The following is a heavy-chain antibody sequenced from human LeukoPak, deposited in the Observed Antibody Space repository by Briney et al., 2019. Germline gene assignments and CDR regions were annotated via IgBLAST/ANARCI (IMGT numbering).Heavy chain of an antibody. V-gene: IGHV4-34*01. Sequence: SETLSLTCAVYGGSFSGYYWTWIRQPPGKGLEWIGEMNHSGSTNYNPSLKSRVTISVDTSKNQFSLKLSSVTAADTAVYYCARSYDSSGYYSDYWGQGTLVTVSS. CDR1: GGSFSGYY. CDR3: ARSYDSSGYYSDY. J-gene: IGHJ4*02. CDR2: MNHSGST. D-gene: IGHD3-22*01.